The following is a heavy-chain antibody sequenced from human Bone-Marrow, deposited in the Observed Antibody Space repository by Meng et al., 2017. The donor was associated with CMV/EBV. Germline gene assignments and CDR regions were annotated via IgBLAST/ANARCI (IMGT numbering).Heavy chain of an antibody. CDR2: MNPNSGNT. CDR3: ASSITGTPTSPFDY. J-gene: IGHJ4*02. D-gene: IGHD1-7*01. Sequence: SGNNFTSYNINWVRQATGQGLEWMGWMNPNSGNTGYAQKFQGRVTMTRNTSISTAYMELSSLRSEDTAVYYCASSITGTPTSPFDYWGQGTLVTVSS. V-gene: IGHV1-8*01. CDR1: GNNFTSYN.